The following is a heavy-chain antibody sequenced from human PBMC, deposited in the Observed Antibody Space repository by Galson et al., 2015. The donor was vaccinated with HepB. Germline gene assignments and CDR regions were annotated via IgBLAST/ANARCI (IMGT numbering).Heavy chain of an antibody. CDR2: ISGSASST. CDR3: AKTYYYSSGHFDY. J-gene: IGHJ4*02. Sequence: SLRLSCAASGFTFSSYAMSWVRQAPGKGLEWAAAISGSASSTYYADSVKSRFTISRDNSKNTLYLQMSSLRAEDTAVYYCAKTYYYSSGHFDYWGQGTLVTVSS. V-gene: IGHV3-23*01. CDR1: GFTFSSYA. D-gene: IGHD3-10*01.